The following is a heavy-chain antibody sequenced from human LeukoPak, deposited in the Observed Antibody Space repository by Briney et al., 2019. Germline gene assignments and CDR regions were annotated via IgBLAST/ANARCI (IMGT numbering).Heavy chain of an antibody. V-gene: IGHV3-74*01. CDR1: GFSFSSYG. Sequence: GGSLRLSCAASGFSFSSYGMHWVRQAPGKGLVWVSRINSDGSSTSYADSVKGRFTISRDNAKNTLYLQMNSLRAEDTAVYYCARDWSPYKAFDIWGQGTMVTVSS. CDR2: INSDGSST. D-gene: IGHD5-24*01. CDR3: ARDWSPYKAFDI. J-gene: IGHJ3*02.